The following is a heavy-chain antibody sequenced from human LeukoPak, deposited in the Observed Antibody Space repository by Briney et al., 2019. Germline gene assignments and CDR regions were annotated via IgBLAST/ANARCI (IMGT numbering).Heavy chain of an antibody. D-gene: IGHD5-24*01. J-gene: IGHJ4*02. CDR2: IYSTGST. Sequence: PSETLSLTCTVSAGSISGYYWTWIRQPAGKGLEWIGRIYSTGSTYYNPSLESRVTISLDTSNNQFSLKVTSVTAEDTAVYFCARGTEMTRAAGYYSFNYWGQGTLVSVSS. V-gene: IGHV4-4*07. CDR1: AGSISGYY. CDR3: ARGTEMTRAAGYYSFNY.